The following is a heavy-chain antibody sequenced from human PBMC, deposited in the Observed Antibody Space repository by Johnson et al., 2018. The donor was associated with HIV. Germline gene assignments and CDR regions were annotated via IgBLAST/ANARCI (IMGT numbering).Heavy chain of an antibody. CDR2: IWSDGSDK. Sequence: FTFDDYGMSWVRQAPGKGLELVAVIWSDGSDKKYADSVKGRFTISRDNFKNTLYLQMNSLRAEDTAVYYCAEDSTESDAFDIWGQGTMVTVSS. D-gene: IGHD4-11*01. CDR1: FTFDDYG. J-gene: IGHJ3*02. CDR3: AEDSTESDAFDI. V-gene: IGHV3-33*06.